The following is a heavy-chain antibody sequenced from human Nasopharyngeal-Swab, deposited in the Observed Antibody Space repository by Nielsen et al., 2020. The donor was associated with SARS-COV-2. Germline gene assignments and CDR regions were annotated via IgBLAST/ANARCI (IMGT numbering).Heavy chain of an antibody. V-gene: IGHV3-74*03. CDR3: AKGASRSWNSEFDH. Sequence: WIRQPPGKGLVWVSRINSDGSTTMYADSVKGRFTISRDNAKDMLYLQMNSLRAEDTAVYYCAKGASRSWNSEFDHWGQGTLVTVSS. D-gene: IGHD1-7*01. CDR2: INSDGSTT. J-gene: IGHJ4*02.